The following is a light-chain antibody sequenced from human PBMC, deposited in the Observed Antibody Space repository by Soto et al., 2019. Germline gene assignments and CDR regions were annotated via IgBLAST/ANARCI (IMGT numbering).Light chain of an antibody. CDR3: ETWDSDTRV. CDR1: SGHSSYT. CDR2: VENSGNY. J-gene: IGLJ3*02. V-gene: IGLV4-60*03. Sequence: QAVVTQSSSASASLGSSVKLTCTLSSGHSSYTIAWHHQQQPGKAPRYLMKVENSGNYNKGSGVPDRFSGSSSGADRYLTISNLQSEDEADYYCETWDSDTRVFGGGTKLTVL.